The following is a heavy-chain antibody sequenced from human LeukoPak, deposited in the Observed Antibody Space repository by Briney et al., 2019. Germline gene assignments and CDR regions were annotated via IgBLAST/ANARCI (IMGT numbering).Heavy chain of an antibody. J-gene: IGHJ6*02. CDR2: INYNGST. CDR3: ARDMRIVAMYPYKFYYYGMDG. CDR1: GGSISSSY. D-gene: IGHD2-21*01. V-gene: IGHV4-59*01. Sequence: PSETLSLTCTVSGGSISSSYWSWIRQPPGKGLEWIGYINYNGSTNYNPSLKRRVTISVDTSKTQFSLKLSSVTAADTAVYYCARDMRIVAMYPYKFYYYGMDGWGQGTTVT.